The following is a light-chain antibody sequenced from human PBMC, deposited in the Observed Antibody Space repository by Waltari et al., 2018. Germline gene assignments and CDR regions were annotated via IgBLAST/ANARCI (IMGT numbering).Light chain of an antibody. CDR3: QQYGNSAPIT. J-gene: IGKJ5*01. V-gene: IGKV3-20*01. Sequence: EMVLTQSPGTLSSSPGERVTLSCRASQSVSSRWLAWYQQKPGQAPRLLIYGSSSRATGIPDRFSGSGSGTDFTLTITRPEPEDFAMYYCQQYGNSAPITFGQGTRLEIK. CDR1: QSVSSRW. CDR2: GSS.